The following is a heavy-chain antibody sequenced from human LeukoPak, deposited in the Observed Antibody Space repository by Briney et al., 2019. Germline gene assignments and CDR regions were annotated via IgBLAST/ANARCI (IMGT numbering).Heavy chain of an antibody. Sequence: PGRSLRLSCAASGFTFSSYSMNWVRQAPGKGLEWVSSISSGSSYIYYADSVKGRFTISRDNAKNSLYLQMNSLRAEDTAVYYCARGRDIVVVPAPDYWGQGTLVTVSS. V-gene: IGHV3-21*01. CDR2: ISSGSSYI. D-gene: IGHD2-2*01. CDR3: ARGRDIVVVPAPDY. CDR1: GFTFSSYS. J-gene: IGHJ4*02.